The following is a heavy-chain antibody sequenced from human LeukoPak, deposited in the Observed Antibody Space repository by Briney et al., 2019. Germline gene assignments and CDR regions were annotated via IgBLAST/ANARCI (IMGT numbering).Heavy chain of an antibody. Sequence: PSETLSLTCSVPGDSINNYYWSWIRQPPGKGLEWIGYIYYSGNTNYNPTLKSRVTISKDTSKKQISLNLSSVTAADTAVYYCARGSNWLDLWGQGTLVTVSS. CDR3: ARGSNWLDL. D-gene: IGHD6-6*01. CDR1: GDSINNYY. CDR2: IYYSGNT. V-gene: IGHV4-59*01. J-gene: IGHJ5*02.